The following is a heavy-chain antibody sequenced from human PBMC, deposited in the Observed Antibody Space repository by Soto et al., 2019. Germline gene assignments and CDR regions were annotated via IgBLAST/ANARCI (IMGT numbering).Heavy chain of an antibody. V-gene: IGHV4-31*03. CDR3: ARATPYYYYGMDV. J-gene: IGHJ6*01. CDR2: IYYSGRT. Sequence: QVQLQESGPGLVKPSQTLSLTCTVSGGSISSGGDYWSWIRQHPGKGLEWIGYIYYSGRTYYNPSLKSRVTLSVDPSKNHFSLKLSAVTAADRAVYYCARATPYYYYGMDVWGEGTTVAVSS. CDR1: GGSISSGGDY.